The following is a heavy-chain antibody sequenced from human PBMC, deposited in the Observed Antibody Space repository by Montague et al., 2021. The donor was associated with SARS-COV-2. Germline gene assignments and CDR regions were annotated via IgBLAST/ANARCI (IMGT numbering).Heavy chain of an antibody. CDR3: SRGGGMIRGVVDF. J-gene: IGHJ4*02. Sequence: SLRLSLSASGFTFDDYGMSWVRQAPGKGLEWVSGISRSGDRTAYGDSVKGRFTISRDNAKNSLYLQMNSLRVEDTAFYHCSRGGGMIRGVVDFWGQGILVSVSS. CDR2: ISRSGDRT. V-gene: IGHV3-20*02. CDR1: GFTFDDYG. D-gene: IGHD3-10*01.